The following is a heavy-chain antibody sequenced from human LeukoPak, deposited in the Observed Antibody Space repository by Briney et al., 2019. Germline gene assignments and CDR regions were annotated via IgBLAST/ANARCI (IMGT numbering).Heavy chain of an antibody. CDR2: ISGGGETT. Sequence: PGGSLRLSCAASVFTFNNYAMNWVRQAPGKGLEGVSSISGGGETTYYADSAKGRFTISRDNSQNTLYLQMKSLRAEDTAVYYCARDYADYVGYFFFDYWGQGTLVTVSS. CDR3: ARDYADYVGYFFFDY. V-gene: IGHV3-23*01. J-gene: IGHJ4*02. D-gene: IGHD4-17*01. CDR1: VFTFNNYA.